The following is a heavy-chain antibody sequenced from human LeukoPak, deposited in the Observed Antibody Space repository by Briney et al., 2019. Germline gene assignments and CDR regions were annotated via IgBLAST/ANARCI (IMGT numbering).Heavy chain of an antibody. CDR3: AKAASSSWPSYYYGMDV. Sequence: GGSLRLSCAASGFTFSSYAMSWVRQAPGKGLEWVSAISPSGGSTYHADSVKGRFTISRDNSKNTLYLQMNTLRVEDTAVYYCAKAASSSWPSYYYGMDVWGQGTTVTVSS. D-gene: IGHD6-13*01. CDR1: GFTFSSYA. V-gene: IGHV3-23*01. CDR2: ISPSGGST. J-gene: IGHJ6*02.